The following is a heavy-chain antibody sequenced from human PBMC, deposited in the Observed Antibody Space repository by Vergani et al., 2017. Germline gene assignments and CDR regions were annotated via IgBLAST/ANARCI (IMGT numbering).Heavy chain of an antibody. CDR2: LDPRGGPP. D-gene: IGHD3-16*01. J-gene: IGHJ4*02. CDR3: VRQGDDYRNMITYFLDY. V-gene: IGHV1-46*02. CDR1: GYIFNSYY. Sequence: QVQLVQSGAAVKKPGASVKLSCKSSGYIFNSYYIHWVRQAPGQGLEWMGLLDPRGGPPTYAEKFEGRVTLTSDTSTSTFYMELRSLRSDDTAVYYCVRQGDDYRNMITYFLDYWGQGSLVSVSS.